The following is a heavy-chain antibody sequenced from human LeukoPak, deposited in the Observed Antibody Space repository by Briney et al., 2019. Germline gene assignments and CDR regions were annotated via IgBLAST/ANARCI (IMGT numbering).Heavy chain of an antibody. Sequence: GGSLRLSCAASGFTFSIYAMHWVRQAPGKGLEWVAVISYDGSNKYYADSVKGRFTISRDNSKNTLYLQMNSLRAEDTAVYYCARDGGGSWAFGYWGQGTLVTVSS. CDR2: ISYDGSNK. J-gene: IGHJ4*02. D-gene: IGHD1-26*01. V-gene: IGHV3-30*04. CDR1: GFTFSIYA. CDR3: ARDGGGSWAFGY.